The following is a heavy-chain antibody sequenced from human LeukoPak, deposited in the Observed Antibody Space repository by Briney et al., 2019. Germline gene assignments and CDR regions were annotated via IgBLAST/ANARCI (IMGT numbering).Heavy chain of an antibody. V-gene: IGHV1-2*02. CDR1: GYTFTDSS. CDR3: ARLAYSTSSAGYMDV. D-gene: IGHD6-6*01. Sequence: ASVKVSCKASGYTFTDSSMHWVRQAPGQGLEWMGWINPNSGGTNYAQKFQGRDTMTRDTSISTAYMELSRLKSDDMAVYYCARLAYSTSSAGYMDVWGKGTTVTVSS. CDR2: INPNSGGT. J-gene: IGHJ6*03.